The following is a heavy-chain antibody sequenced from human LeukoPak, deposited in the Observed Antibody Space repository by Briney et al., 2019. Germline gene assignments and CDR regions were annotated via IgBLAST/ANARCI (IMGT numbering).Heavy chain of an antibody. D-gene: IGHD3-3*01. Sequence: PSETLSLTCAVYGGSFSGYYYSWIRQPPGEGLEGIGEINHSGDTNYNPSLKSRVTLSVDTSKNQFSLKLSSVTAADTAVYYCARITIFGVVTDDAFDVWGQGTMVTVSS. CDR1: GGSFSGYY. J-gene: IGHJ3*01. CDR2: INHSGDT. V-gene: IGHV4-34*01. CDR3: ARITIFGVVTDDAFDV.